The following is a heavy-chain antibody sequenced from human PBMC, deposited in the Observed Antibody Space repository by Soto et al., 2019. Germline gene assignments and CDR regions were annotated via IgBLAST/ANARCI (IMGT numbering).Heavy chain of an antibody. J-gene: IGHJ5*02. V-gene: IGHV1-8*01. D-gene: IGHD2-2*01. CDR3: ARRSTNWLDP. Sequence: ASVKVSCKASGYTYTSYDINWVRQATGQGLEWMGWMNPNSGNTGYAQKFQGRVTMTRNTSISTAYTELSSLRSEDTAVYYCARRSTNWLDPWGQGTMVTVSS. CDR1: GYTYTSYD. CDR2: MNPNSGNT.